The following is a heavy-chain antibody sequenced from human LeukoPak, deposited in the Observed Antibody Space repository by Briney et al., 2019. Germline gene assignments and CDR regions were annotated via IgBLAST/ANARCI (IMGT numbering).Heavy chain of an antibody. CDR3: ARGAYYYDSSGYYYFDY. Sequence: GGSLRLSCEGSAFIFSGHWMNWVRQTPGKGLEWVASIKEDGSERQYVDSVKGRFSISRDNTKGSLFLQLNSLRAEDTAVYYCARGAYYYDSSGYYYFDYWGQGTLVTVSS. J-gene: IGHJ4*02. D-gene: IGHD3-22*01. CDR1: AFIFSGHW. V-gene: IGHV3-7*03. CDR2: IKEDGSER.